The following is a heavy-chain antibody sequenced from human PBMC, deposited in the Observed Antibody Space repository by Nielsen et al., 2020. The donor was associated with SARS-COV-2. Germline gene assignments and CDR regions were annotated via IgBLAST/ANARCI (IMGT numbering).Heavy chain of an antibody. CDR2: IKQDGSEK. CDR3: ARLASSSWHFDY. CDR1: GLTFSSYW. V-gene: IGHV3-7*01. J-gene: IGHJ4*02. D-gene: IGHD6-13*01. Sequence: GGSLRLSCAASGLTFSSYWMSWVRQAPGKGLEWVANIKQDGSEKYYVDSVKGRFTISRDNAKNSLYLQMNSLRAEDTAVYYCARLASSSWHFDYWGQGTLVTVSS.